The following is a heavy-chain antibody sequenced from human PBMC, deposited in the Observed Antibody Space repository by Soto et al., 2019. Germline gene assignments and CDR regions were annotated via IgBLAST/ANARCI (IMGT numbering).Heavy chain of an antibody. J-gene: IGHJ5*02. CDR3: ARGNGIYWFDP. D-gene: IGHD1-26*01. Sequence: SETLSLTCTVSGGSISSYYWSWIRQPPGKGLEWIGYIYYSGSTNYNPSLKSRVTISVDTSKNQFSLKLSSVTAADTAVYYCARGNGIYWFDPWGQGTLVTVSS. CDR1: GGSISSYY. CDR2: IYYSGST. V-gene: IGHV4-59*01.